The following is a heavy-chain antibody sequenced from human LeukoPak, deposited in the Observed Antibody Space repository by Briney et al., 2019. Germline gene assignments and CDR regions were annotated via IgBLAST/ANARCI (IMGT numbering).Heavy chain of an antibody. J-gene: IGHJ6*03. D-gene: IGHD2-2*01. Sequence: SETLSLTCTVSGGSISSYYWSWIRQPAGKGLEWIGRIYTSGSTNYNPSLKSRVTMSVDTSKNQFSLKLSSVTAADTAVYYCARGGGVCSSTSCRAYYYYYYYYYMDVWGKGTTVTVSS. CDR2: IYTSGST. CDR3: ARGGGVCSSTSCRAYYYYYYYYYMDV. V-gene: IGHV4-4*07. CDR1: GGSISSYY.